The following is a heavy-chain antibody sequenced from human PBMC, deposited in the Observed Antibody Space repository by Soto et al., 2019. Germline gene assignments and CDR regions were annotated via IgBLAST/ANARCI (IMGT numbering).Heavy chain of an antibody. D-gene: IGHD1-26*01. V-gene: IGHV3-74*01. CDR3: VTTFEY. CDR2: INNDGGRT. Sequence: GGSLRLSCAASGFTFSNYWMHWVRQVPGGGLVWVSSINNDGGRTWYADSVRGRIAMSRDNARNLVYLQMNSLRAEDTAVSYWVTTFEYWGQGALVTVSS. CDR1: GFTFSNYW. J-gene: IGHJ4*02.